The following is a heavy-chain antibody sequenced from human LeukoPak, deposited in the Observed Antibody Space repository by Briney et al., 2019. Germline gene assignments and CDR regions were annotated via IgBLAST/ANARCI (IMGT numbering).Heavy chain of an antibody. CDR2: INSNSADT. J-gene: IGHJ1*01. V-gene: IGHV1-2*02. CDR3: ARIGIPARGTNFHH. D-gene: IGHD6-13*01. Sequence: ASVKVSCKTSGYSFIDYYIHWVRQAPGQGLEWMGWINSNSADTNYAQNFQGRVTMTRDTSNRTAYMELSRLSSNATALYYCARIGIPARGTNFHHWGQGTLVTVSS. CDR1: GYSFIDYY.